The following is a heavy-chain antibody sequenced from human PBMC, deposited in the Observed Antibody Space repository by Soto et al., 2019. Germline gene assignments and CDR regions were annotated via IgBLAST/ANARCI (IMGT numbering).Heavy chain of an antibody. D-gene: IGHD3-22*01. CDR2: ISSSSSYI. J-gene: IGHJ4*02. Sequence: GGSLRLSCAASGFTFSSYSMNWVRQAPGKGLEWVSSISSSSSYIYYADSVKGRFTISRDNAKNSLYLQMNSLRAEDTAVYYCARDFEYYYDSSGHQPLGYWGQGTLVTASS. CDR1: GFTFSSYS. CDR3: ARDFEYYYDSSGHQPLGY. V-gene: IGHV3-21*01.